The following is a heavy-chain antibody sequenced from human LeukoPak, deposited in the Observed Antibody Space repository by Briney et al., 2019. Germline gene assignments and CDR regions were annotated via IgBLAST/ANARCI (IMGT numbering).Heavy chain of an antibody. D-gene: IGHD4-17*01. J-gene: IGHJ6*04. CDR1: GFTFSSYA. CDR3: AIPPVGYGDYYGMDV. Sequence: GRSLRLSCAASGFTFSSYAMHWVRQAPGKGLEWVAVISYDGSNKYYADSVKGRFTISRDNSKNTLYLQMNSLRAEDTAVYYCAIPPVGYGDYYGMDVWGKGTTVTVSS. V-gene: IGHV3-30*04. CDR2: ISYDGSNK.